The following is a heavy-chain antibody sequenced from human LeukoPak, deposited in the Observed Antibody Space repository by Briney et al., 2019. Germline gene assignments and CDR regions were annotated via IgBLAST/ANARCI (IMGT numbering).Heavy chain of an antibody. CDR3: ARQGEYYYGLNPYYYYYGMDV. V-gene: IGHV5-51*01. CDR2: NYPGGSDT. J-gene: IGHJ6*02. CDR1: GYSFTSYW. D-gene: IGHD3-10*01. Sequence: GESLKISCKGSGYSFTSYWIGWVRQMPGKGLEWMGINYPGGSDTRYSPSFQGQVTISADKSISTAYLQWSSLKASDTAMYYCARQGEYYYGLNPYYYYYGMDVWGQGTTVTVSS.